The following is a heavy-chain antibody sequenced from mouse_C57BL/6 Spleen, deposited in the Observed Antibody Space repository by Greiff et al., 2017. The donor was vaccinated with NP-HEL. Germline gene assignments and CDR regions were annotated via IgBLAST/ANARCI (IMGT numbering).Heavy chain of an antibody. J-gene: IGHJ4*01. CDR1: GYTFTSYG. CDR3: ARAPSSTTPIYAMDY. V-gene: IGHV1-81*01. Sequence: QVQLKESGAELARPGASVKLSCKASGYTFTSYGISWVKQRTGQGLEWIGEIYPRSGNTYYNEKFKGKATLTADKSSSTAYLELRSLTSEDSAVYFCARAPSSTTPIYAMDYWGQGTSVTVSS. CDR2: IYPRSGNT. D-gene: IGHD1-1*01.